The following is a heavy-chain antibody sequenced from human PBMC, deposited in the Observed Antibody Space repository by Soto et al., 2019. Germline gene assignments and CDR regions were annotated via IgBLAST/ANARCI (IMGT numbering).Heavy chain of an antibody. CDR3: ARSSVGSSWYEGDS. V-gene: IGHV3-30*03. D-gene: IGHD6-13*01. CDR1: GFTFSNYG. J-gene: IGHJ4*02. Sequence: QVQLVESGGGVVQPGRSLRLSCAASGFTFSNYGMHWVRQAPGKGLDWVAVIAHDGSSQYYADSVKGRFTISRDNSKNTQYLQMNSLRPEDTAVYLCARSSVGSSWYEGDSWGQGTLVTVSS. CDR2: IAHDGSSQ.